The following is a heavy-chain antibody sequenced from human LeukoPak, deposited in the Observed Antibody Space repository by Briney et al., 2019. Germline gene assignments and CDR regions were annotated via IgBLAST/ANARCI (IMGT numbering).Heavy chain of an antibody. D-gene: IGHD3-3*01. CDR3: ARNLRITIFGVVRINWFDP. V-gene: IGHV4-30-4*08. J-gene: IGHJ5*02. CDR1: AGSISIGDYY. CDR2: IYYSGST. Sequence: SETLSLTCTVSAGSISIGDYYWSWIRQPPGKGLEWIAYIYYSGSTYYNPSLKSRVTMSVDTSKNQFSLKLSSVTAADTAVYYCARNLRITIFGVVRINWFDPWGQGTLVTVSS.